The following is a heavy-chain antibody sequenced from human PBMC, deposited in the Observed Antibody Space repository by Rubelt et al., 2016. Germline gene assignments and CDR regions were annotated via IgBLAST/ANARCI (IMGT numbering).Heavy chain of an antibody. V-gene: IGHV1-18*01. J-gene: IGHJ3*02. CDR1: GYTFTSYG. Sequence: QVQLVQSGAEVKKPGASVKVSCKASGYTFTSYGISWVRQAPGQGLEWMGWISAYNGNTNYAQKLQGRLTMTTDTSTSTAYMGLRSLRADDTAVYYCARRDGYNWDDAFDIWGQGTMVTVSS. D-gene: IGHD5-24*01. CDR2: ISAYNGNT. CDR3: ARRDGYNWDDAFDI.